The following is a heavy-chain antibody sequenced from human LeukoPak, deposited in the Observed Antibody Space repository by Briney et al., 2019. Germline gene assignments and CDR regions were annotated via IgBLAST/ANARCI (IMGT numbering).Heavy chain of an antibody. J-gene: IGHJ4*02. D-gene: IGHD2-2*02. CDR3: ARVKGRVPVAIDY. CDR2: ISSSSSAI. CDR1: GFTFSSYS. V-gene: IGHV3-48*01. Sequence: GGSLRLSCAASGFTFSSYSMNWARQAPGKGLEWVSYISSSSSAIYYADPVKGRFTISRDNAKNSLYLQMKSLRAEDMAVYYCARVKGRVPVAIDYWGQGTLVTVSS.